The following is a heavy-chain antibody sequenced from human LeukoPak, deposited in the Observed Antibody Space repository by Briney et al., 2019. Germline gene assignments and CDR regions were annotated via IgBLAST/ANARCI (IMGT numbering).Heavy chain of an antibody. Sequence: ASVKVSCKASGYTFTSYGISWVRQAPGQGLEWMGWISAYNGNTNYAQKLQGRVTMTRNTSISTAYMELSSLRSEDTAVYYCARARYCSSTSCPGYYMDVWGEGTTVTISS. CDR3: ARARYCSSTSCPGYYMDV. J-gene: IGHJ6*03. D-gene: IGHD2-2*01. CDR2: ISAYNGNT. CDR1: GYTFTSYG. V-gene: IGHV1-18*01.